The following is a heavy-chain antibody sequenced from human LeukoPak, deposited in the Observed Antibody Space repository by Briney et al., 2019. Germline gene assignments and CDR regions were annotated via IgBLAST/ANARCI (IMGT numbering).Heavy chain of an antibody. Sequence: SETLSLTCAVYGGSFSGYYWSWIRQPPGKGLEWIGEINHSGSTNYNPSLKSRVTISVDTSKNQFSLKLSSVTAADTAVYYCARAGNCSSTICSLDYWGQGTLVTVSS. D-gene: IGHD2-2*01. CDR3: ARAGNCSSTICSLDY. CDR2: INHSGST. V-gene: IGHV4-34*01. CDR1: GGSFSGYY. J-gene: IGHJ4*02.